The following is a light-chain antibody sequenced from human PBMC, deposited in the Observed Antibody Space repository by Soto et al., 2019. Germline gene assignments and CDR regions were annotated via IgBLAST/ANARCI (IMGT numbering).Light chain of an antibody. J-gene: IGKJ4*01. CDR1: QGISSY. V-gene: IGKV1-9*01. CDR3: QQLNSYPLT. CDR2: VAS. Sequence: IQLTQSPSFLTASVRDRDTITCRASQGISSYLPWYQQTPGKAPRLLIYVASTLQSGVPSRFSGSGSGTEFTLTVSSLQPEDFATYYCQQLNSYPLTFGGGTKVDIK.